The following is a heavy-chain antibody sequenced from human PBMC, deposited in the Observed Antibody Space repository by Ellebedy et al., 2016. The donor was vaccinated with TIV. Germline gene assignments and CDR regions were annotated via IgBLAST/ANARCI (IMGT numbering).Heavy chain of an antibody. CDR3: ARERTVVRGPTERRVWFDP. CDR2: IYYSGST. J-gene: IGHJ5*02. CDR1: GGSIGSYY. V-gene: IGHV4-59*01. Sequence: MPSETLSLTCTVSGGSIGSYYWSWIRQPPGKGLEWIGYIYYSGSTNYNPSLKSRVTIPVDTSKNQFSLKLSSVTAADTAVYYCARERTVVRGPTERRVWFDPWGQGTLVTVSS. D-gene: IGHD3-10*01.